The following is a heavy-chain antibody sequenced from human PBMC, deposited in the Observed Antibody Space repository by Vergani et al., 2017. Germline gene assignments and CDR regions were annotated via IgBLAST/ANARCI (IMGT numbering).Heavy chain of an antibody. D-gene: IGHD3-3*01. CDR1: GFTFSDYY. Sequence: VQLLESGGGLVQPGGSLRLSCAASGFTFSDYYMSWIRQAPGKGLEWVSYISSSGSTIYYADSVKGRFTISRDNAKNSLYLQMNSLRAEDTAVYYCARDFSSIFGVARAPGYWGQGTLVTVSS. CDR2: ISSSGSTI. CDR3: ARDFSSIFGVARAPGY. V-gene: IGHV3-11*01. J-gene: IGHJ4*02.